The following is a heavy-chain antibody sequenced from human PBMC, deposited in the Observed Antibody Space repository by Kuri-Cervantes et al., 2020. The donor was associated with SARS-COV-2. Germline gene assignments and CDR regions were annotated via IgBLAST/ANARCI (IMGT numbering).Heavy chain of an antibody. V-gene: IGHV3-48*02. CDR3: ARGYCSSTSCPPYYYYGMDV. CDR2: ISSSSSTI. CDR1: GFTFSSYS. J-gene: IGHJ6*02. D-gene: IGHD2-2*01. Sequence: GESRKISCAASGFTFSSYSMNWVRQAPGKGLEWVSYISSSSSTIYYADSVKGRFTISRDNAKNSLYLQMNSLRDEDTAVYYCARGYCSSTSCPPYYYYGMDVWGQGTTVTVSS.